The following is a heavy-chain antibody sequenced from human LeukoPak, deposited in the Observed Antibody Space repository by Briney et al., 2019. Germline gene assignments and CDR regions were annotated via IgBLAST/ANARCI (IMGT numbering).Heavy chain of an antibody. J-gene: IGHJ4*02. V-gene: IGHV3-30*04. Sequence: GGSLRLSCAASGFTFSSYAMHWVRQAPGKGLEWVAVISYDGNNKYYADSVKGRFTISRDNSKNTVYLQMNSLRAEDTAVYYCARGPRFAIRMIVVVTKGHFDYWGQGTLVTVSS. CDR1: GFTFSSYA. D-gene: IGHD3-22*01. CDR3: ARGPRFAIRMIVVVTKGHFDY. CDR2: ISYDGNNK.